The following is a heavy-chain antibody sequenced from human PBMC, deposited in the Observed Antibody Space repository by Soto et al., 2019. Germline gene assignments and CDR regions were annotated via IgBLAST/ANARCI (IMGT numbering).Heavy chain of an antibody. D-gene: IGHD6-25*01. CDR2: VYGVGTS. CDR3: GRGVSSGWNPTRVDP. J-gene: IGHJ5*02. Sequence: QIQLQESGPGLVKPSETLSLTCSVSGDSIRSVGYYWTWIRQPPGRGLAWIGDVYGVGTSRYNASPRSRLYLSVDPSNNTTTQKLTSVTATDTAGYFCGRGVSSGWNPTRVDPWGHG. CDR1: GDSIRSVGYY. V-gene: IGHV4-30-4*08.